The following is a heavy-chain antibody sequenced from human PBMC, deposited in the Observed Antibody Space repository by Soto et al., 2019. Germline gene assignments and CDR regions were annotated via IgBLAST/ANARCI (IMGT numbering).Heavy chain of an antibody. CDR3: ARDRNRYYYGMDV. Sequence: PGGSLRLSCAASGFTFSSYWMSWVRQAPGKGLEWVANIKQDGSEKYYVDSVKGRFTISRDNAKNSLYLQMNSLRAEDTAVYYCARDRNRYYYGMDVWGQGTTVTVSS. J-gene: IGHJ6*02. V-gene: IGHV3-7*03. CDR2: IKQDGSEK. CDR1: GFTFSSYW.